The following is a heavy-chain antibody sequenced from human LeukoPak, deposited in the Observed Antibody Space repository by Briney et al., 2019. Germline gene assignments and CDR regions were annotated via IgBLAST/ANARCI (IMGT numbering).Heavy chain of an antibody. CDR1: GFTFSSYA. D-gene: IGHD1-26*01. J-gene: IGHJ4*02. V-gene: IGHV3-23*01. CDR2: ISGSGGST. Sequence: GGSLRLSCAASGFTFSSYAMSWVRQAPGKGLEWVSAISGSGGSTYYADSVKGRFTISRDNSKNTLYLQMNSLRVEDTAVYYCAKGPSATYRSPFDYWGQVTLVTVPS. CDR3: AKGPSATYRSPFDY.